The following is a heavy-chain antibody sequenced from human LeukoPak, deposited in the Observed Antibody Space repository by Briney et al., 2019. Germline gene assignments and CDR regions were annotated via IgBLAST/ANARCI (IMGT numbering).Heavy chain of an antibody. D-gene: IGHD3-22*01. CDR2: IKGDGSLK. CDR1: GFTFSRYW. CDR3: PXDSXYHDRSIYYDVFDI. V-gene: IGHV3-7*01. Sequence: GGSLRLSCAASGFTFSRYWMIWVRQTPGKGLEWVANIKGDGSLKYYQDSVRGRFTISRDNADNSLYLQMNSLSAGDTAVYYCPXDSXYHDRSIYYDVFDIWGQGTKVTVSS. J-gene: IGHJ3*02.